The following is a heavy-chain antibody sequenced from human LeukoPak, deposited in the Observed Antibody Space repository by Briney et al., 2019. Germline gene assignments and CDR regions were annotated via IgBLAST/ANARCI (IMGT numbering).Heavy chain of an antibody. V-gene: IGHV1-8*01. J-gene: IGHJ4*02. CDR2: MNPNSGNT. CDR3: AIRRSGLYSSGWYAVGY. D-gene: IGHD6-19*01. CDR1: VYTFTSYD. Sequence: ASVKVSCRASVYTFTSYDINWVRQATGQGLEWVGWMNPNSGNTGYAQKFQGRVTMTRNTSISTAYMELSSLRSEDTAVYYCAIRRSGLYSSGWYAVGYWGQGTLVTVSS.